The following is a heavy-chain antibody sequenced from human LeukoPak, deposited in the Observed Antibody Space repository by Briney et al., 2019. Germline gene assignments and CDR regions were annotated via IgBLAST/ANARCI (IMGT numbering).Heavy chain of an antibody. Sequence: PSETLSLTCTVSGGSISSSLNYWGWIRQPPGKGLEWIGSIYYSGSTYYNPSLKSRVTISVDTSKNQFSLKLSSVTAADTAVYYCALGVAEDVLDIWGQGTMVTVSS. CDR1: GGSISSSLNY. CDR3: ALGVAEDVLDI. J-gene: IGHJ3*02. V-gene: IGHV4-39*01. CDR2: IYYSGST.